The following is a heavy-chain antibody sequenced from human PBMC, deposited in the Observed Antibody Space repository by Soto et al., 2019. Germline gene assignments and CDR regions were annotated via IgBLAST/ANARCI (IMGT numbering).Heavy chain of an antibody. CDR1: GFTFSSYA. CDR2: ISGSGGGT. J-gene: IGHJ4*02. Sequence: EVPLLESGGGLVQPGGSLRLSCAASGFTFSSYAMSWVRQAPGKGLEWVSTISGSGGGTYYADSVKGRFTVSRDNSKNTLYLQMNSLRAEDTAVYYCAKDGLGAYSYGSYYFDYWGQGTLVTVSS. D-gene: IGHD5-18*01. CDR3: AKDGLGAYSYGSYYFDY. V-gene: IGHV3-23*01.